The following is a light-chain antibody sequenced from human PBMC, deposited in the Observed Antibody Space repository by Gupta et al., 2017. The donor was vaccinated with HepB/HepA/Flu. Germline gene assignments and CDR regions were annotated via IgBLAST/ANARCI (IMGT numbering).Light chain of an antibody. Sequence: DIQMTQSPSTLSASVGDRVTITCRASQNISIWLAWYQQKPGNAPKLLIYRASSLESGVPSRFRGSGSGTEFTLSISSVQPDDFATYYCQQYDDYPLTFGGGTKVEMK. J-gene: IGKJ4*01. CDR2: RAS. CDR1: QNISIW. V-gene: IGKV1-5*03. CDR3: QQYDDYPLT.